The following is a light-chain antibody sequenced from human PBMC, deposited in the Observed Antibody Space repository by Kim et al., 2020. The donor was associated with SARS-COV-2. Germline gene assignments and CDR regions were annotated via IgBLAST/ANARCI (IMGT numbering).Light chain of an antibody. CDR1: QGISSW. CDR2: GAS. CDR3: QETESVPFT. Sequence: DIQMTQSPSSVSAAVGDRVTITCRASQGISSWLAWYQQKPGKAPKLLIYGASSLRSGVPSRFSGSGSGTDFTLTISSLQPEDFATYYCQETESVPFTFGPGTKVDIK. V-gene: IGKV1-12*01. J-gene: IGKJ3*01.